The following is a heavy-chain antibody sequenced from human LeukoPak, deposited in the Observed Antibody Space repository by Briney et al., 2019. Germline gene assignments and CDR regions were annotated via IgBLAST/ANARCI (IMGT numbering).Heavy chain of an antibody. J-gene: IGHJ4*02. V-gene: IGHV3-21*01. CDR3: ARDRIAAAVHDY. Sequence: PGGSLRLPCAASGFTFSSYSMNWVRQAPGKGLEWVSSISSSSSYIYYADSVKGRFTISRDNAKNSLYLQMNSLRAEDTAVYYCARDRIAAAVHDYWGQGTLVTVSS. CDR1: GFTFSSYS. D-gene: IGHD6-13*01. CDR2: ISSSSSYI.